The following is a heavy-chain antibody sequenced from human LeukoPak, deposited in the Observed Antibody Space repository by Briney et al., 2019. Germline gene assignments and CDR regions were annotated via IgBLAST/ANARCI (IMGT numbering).Heavy chain of an antibody. J-gene: IGHJ5*02. CDR2: ISAYNGNA. Sequence: GASVKVSCKASGYTFTSYGISWVRQAPGQGLEWMGWISAYNGNANYAQKPQGRVTMTTDTSTSTAYMELRSLRSDGTAVYYVARRYLGSYGSGNWFDPWGQETLVTVSS. CDR3: ARRYLGSYGSGNWFDP. D-gene: IGHD3-10*01. V-gene: IGHV1-18*01. CDR1: GYTFTSYG.